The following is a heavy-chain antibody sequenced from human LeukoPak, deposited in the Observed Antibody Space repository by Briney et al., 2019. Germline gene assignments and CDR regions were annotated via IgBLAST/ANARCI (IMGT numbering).Heavy chain of an antibody. J-gene: IGHJ4*02. CDR1: GESFSDYY. D-gene: IGHD3-10*01. CDR2: INHSGTT. V-gene: IGHV4-34*01. Sequence: SETLSLTCAVYGESFSDYYWSWIRQPPGKGLEWIGDINHSGTTNYNPSLKSRVTISVDTSKNQFSLKLSSVTAADTAVYYCATMAYFGSTDYWGQGTLVAVSS. CDR3: ATMAYFGSTDY.